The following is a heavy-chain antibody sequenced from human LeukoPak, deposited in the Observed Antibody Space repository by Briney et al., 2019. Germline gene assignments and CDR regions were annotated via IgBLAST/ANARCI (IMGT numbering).Heavy chain of an antibody. V-gene: IGHV3-48*04. Sequence: GGSLRLSCAASGFTFSSYSMNWVRQAPGKGLEWVSFITSSSSAIYYADSVKGRFTISRDNAKNSLYLQMNSLRAEDTAVYYCARDPPLVGGFIDYWGQGTLVTVSS. CDR2: ITSSSSAI. D-gene: IGHD3-16*01. CDR1: GFTFSSYS. CDR3: ARDPPLVGGFIDY. J-gene: IGHJ4*02.